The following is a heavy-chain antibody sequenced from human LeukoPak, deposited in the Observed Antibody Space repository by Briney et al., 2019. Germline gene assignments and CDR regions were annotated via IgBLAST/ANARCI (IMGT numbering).Heavy chain of an antibody. CDR3: ARSLIVASEDY. J-gene: IGHJ4*02. CDR2: ISASGAVP. V-gene: IGHV3-11*04. D-gene: IGHD3-22*01. Sequence: GGSLRLSCAASGFRFDSFYMGWIRQVPGKGLDYIACISASGAVPYYAESVKGRFTISRDNAKNSVSLQMNSLSADGTAVYYCARSLIVASEDYWGQGTLVTVSS. CDR1: GFRFDSFY.